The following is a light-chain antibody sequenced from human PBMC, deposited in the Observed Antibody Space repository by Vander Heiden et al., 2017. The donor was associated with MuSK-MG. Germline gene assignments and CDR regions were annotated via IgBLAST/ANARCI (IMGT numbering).Light chain of an antibody. Sequence: EIVLTQSPATLSLSPGERATLSCRASQSVSSYLAWYQQKPGQAPRLLIYDASNRATGIPDRFSGSGSGTDFTLTSSSLEPEDFAVYYCQQRSNLLTFGGGTKVEIK. CDR2: DAS. CDR3: QQRSNLLT. CDR1: QSVSSY. J-gene: IGKJ4*01. V-gene: IGKV3-11*01.